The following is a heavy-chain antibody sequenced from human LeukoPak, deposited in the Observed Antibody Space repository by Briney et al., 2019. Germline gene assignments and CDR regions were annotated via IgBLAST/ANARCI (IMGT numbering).Heavy chain of an antibody. CDR3: ARFPRIAAAYYFDY. J-gene: IGHJ4*02. CDR2: IKQDGSEK. Sequence: PGGSLGLSCAASGFTFSSYWMSWVRQAPGKGLEWVANIKQDGSEKYYVDSVKGRFTISRDNAKNSLYLQMNSLRAEDTAVYYCARFPRIAAAYYFDYWGQGTLVTVSS. V-gene: IGHV3-7*01. D-gene: IGHD6-13*01. CDR1: GFTFSSYW.